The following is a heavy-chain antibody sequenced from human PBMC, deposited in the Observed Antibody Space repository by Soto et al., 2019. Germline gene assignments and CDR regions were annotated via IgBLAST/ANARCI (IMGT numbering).Heavy chain of an antibody. CDR3: AAQGGLESRYFYALFA. CDR2: IYYTGSN. Sequence: QVQLQQSGPGLVKPSETLSLTCTVPAGSVTSDPYYFTWVRRRPGKGLEWIGYIYYTGSNYYSPSLRSRVSISRDTSKNQFSLRLTSVTAADTAVYYCAAQGGLESRYFYALFAWGQGTLVTVSS. CDR1: AGSVTSDPYY. J-gene: IGHJ5*02. D-gene: IGHD2-15*01. V-gene: IGHV4-31*03.